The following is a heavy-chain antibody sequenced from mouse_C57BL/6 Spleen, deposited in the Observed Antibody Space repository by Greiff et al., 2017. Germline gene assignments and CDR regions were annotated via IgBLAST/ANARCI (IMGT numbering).Heavy chain of an antibody. V-gene: IGHV1-50*01. CDR2: LDPSDSYT. CDR1: GYTFTSYW. J-gene: IGHJ4*01. D-gene: IGHD2-2*01. Sequence: QVQLQQPGAELVKPGASVKLSCKASGYTFTSYWMQWVKQRPGQGLEWIGELDPSDSYTNSNQKFKGKATLTVDTSSSTAYMQLSSLTSEESAVYYCARRGEGYGYAMDYWGQGTSVTVSS. CDR3: ARRGEGYGYAMDY.